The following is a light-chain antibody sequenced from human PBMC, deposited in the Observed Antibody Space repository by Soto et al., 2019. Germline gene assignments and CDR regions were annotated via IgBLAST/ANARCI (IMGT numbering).Light chain of an antibody. J-gene: IGKJ4*01. CDR3: QQFNNYPLLT. Sequence: AIQLTQSPSSLSASVGDRVTITCRASQGISSALAWYQQKPGKAPKLLIYDASSLESGVPSRFSGSGSGTDFTLTISSLQPEDFVTYYCQQFNNYPLLTFGGGTKVEIK. CDR2: DAS. CDR1: QGISSA. V-gene: IGKV1D-13*01.